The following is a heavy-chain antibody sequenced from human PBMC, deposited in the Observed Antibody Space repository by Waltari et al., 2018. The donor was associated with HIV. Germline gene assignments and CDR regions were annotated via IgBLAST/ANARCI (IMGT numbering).Heavy chain of an antibody. J-gene: IGHJ3*02. D-gene: IGHD3-22*01. CDR1: GGSTSNSY. Sequence: VQLQESGPGLVKPSETLSLICTVSGGSTSNSYGSWNRQSPGKGLEWIGFISYSGDTNYNPSLKSRATISLDTSRTQFSLRLSSVTAADTAMYYCARDPGHDSSGYFYSDAFDIWGRGTMVTVSS. V-gene: IGHV4-59*12. CDR3: ARDPGHDSSGYFYSDAFDI. CDR2: ISYSGDT.